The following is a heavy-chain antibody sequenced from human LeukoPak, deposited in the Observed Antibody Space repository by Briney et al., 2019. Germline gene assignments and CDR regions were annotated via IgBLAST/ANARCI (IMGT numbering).Heavy chain of an antibody. CDR3: ATAPHIVVVPAVRRTSGY. D-gene: IGHD2-2*01. Sequence: SGGSLRLSCAASGFTFSSYAMSWVRQAPGKGLEWVSAISGSGGSTYYADSVKGRFTISRDNSKNTLYLQMNSLRAEDTAVYYCATAPHIVVVPAVRRTSGYWGQGTLVTVSS. CDR1: GFTFSSYA. CDR2: ISGSGGST. V-gene: IGHV3-23*01. J-gene: IGHJ4*02.